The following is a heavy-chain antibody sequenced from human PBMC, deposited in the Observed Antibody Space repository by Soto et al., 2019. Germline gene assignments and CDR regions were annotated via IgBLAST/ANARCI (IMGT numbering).Heavy chain of an antibody. Sequence: PGGSLRLSCAASGFTFSSYEMNWVRQAPGKGLEWVSCISSSGSPKYYADSVKGRFTISRDNAKNSLYLQMNSLRAEDTAVYYCARPYSSGWYDYWGQGTLVTVSS. J-gene: IGHJ4*02. CDR2: ISSSGSPK. D-gene: IGHD6-19*01. CDR1: GFTFSSYE. V-gene: IGHV3-48*03. CDR3: ARPYSSGWYDY.